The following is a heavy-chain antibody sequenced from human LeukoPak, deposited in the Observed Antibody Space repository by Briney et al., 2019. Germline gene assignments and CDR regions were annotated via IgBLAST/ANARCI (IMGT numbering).Heavy chain of an antibody. CDR3: ARQGIYCSDVVCYFDS. CDR1: GGSISTSSSYY. D-gene: IGHD2-8*01. J-gene: IGHJ4*02. V-gene: IGHV4-39*01. CDR2: IYYDGST. Sequence: PSETLSLTCTVSGGSISTSSSYYWGWIRQPPGKGLEWIGTIYYDGSTYYNPSLKSRVTIFVDTSKNQFSLKLSSVTAADTAVYYCARQGIYCSDVVCYFDSWGQGTLVTVSS.